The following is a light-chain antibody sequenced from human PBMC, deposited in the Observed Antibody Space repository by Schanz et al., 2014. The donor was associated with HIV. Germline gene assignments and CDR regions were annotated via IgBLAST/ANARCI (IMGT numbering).Light chain of an antibody. CDR3: QQGDTFPT. V-gene: IGKV1-39*01. CDR1: QNIDRN. J-gene: IGKJ2*01. Sequence: DIQMTQSPSSLSASVGDRVTITCRARQNIDRNLNWYQQKSGKGPKLLIYGASSLQSGVPSRFSGSGSGTVFTLTINGLQPEDFATYYCQQGDTFPTFGQGTKLEI. CDR2: GAS.